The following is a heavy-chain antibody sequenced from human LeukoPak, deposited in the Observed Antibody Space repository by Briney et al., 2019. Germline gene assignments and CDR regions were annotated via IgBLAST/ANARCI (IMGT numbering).Heavy chain of an antibody. J-gene: IGHJ4*02. V-gene: IGHV1-2*06. D-gene: IGHD6-19*01. Sequence: AASVKVSCKASGYTLTELSMHWVRQAPGQGLEWMGRINPNSGGTNYAQKFQGRVTMTRDTSISTAYMELSRLRSDDTAVYYCARAPLREAHSGLVYFDYWGQGTLVTVSS. CDR1: GYTLTELS. CDR3: ARAPLREAHSGLVYFDY. CDR2: INPNSGGT.